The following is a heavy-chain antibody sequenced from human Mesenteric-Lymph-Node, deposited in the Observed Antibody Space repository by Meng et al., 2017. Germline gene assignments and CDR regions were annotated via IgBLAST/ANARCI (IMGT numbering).Heavy chain of an antibody. CDR3: TTDPFSGWYKDTDY. CDR2: ISASGSYI. V-gene: IGHV3-21*04. Sequence: GGSLRLSCVVSGFTFSNSGMNWIRQAPGKGLEWVSSISASGSYIYYGHSVRGRFTVSRDNAKNSLYLQMNSLETEDTAVYYCTTDPFSGWYKDTDYWGQGTLVTVSS. D-gene: IGHD6-19*01. J-gene: IGHJ4*02. CDR1: GFTFSNSG.